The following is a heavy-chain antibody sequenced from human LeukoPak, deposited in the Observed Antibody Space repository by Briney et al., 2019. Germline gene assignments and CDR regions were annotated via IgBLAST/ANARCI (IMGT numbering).Heavy chain of an antibody. CDR2: ISGSGGST. D-gene: IGHD2-2*01. CDR1: GFTFSSYA. Sequence: PGGSLRLSCAASGFTFSSYAMSWVRQAPGKGLEWVSAISGSGGSTYYADSVKGRFTISRDNSKNTLYLQMNSLRAEDTAVYYCAKAPSGYCSCTSCPTYYYYYMDVWGKGTTVTVSS. V-gene: IGHV3-23*01. J-gene: IGHJ6*03. CDR3: AKAPSGYCSCTSCPTYYYYYMDV.